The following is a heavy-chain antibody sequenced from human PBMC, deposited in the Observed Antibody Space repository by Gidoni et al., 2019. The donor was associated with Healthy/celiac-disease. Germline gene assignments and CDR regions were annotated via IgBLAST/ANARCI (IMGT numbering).Heavy chain of an antibody. D-gene: IGHD3-22*01. V-gene: IGHV4-38-2*01. CDR1: GYSISSGYY. CDR2: IYHSGST. Sequence: QVQLQESGPGLVKPSETLSLTCAVPGYSISSGYYWGWIRQPPGKGLEWIGSIYHSGSTYYNPSLKSRVTISVDTSKNQFSLKLSSVTAADTAVYYCARARGQYYYDSSGYYGWFDPWGQGTLVTVSS. J-gene: IGHJ5*02. CDR3: ARARGQYYYDSSGYYGWFDP.